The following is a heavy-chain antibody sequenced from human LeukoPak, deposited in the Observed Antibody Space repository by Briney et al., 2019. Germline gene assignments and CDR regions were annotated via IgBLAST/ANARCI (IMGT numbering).Heavy chain of an antibody. V-gene: IGHV1-2*02. CDR2: INPNSGGT. CDR3: ARHKQWLDFGFDP. J-gene: IGHJ5*02. D-gene: IGHD6-19*01. CDR1: GYTFTGYY. Sequence: ASVKVSCKASGYTFTGYYMHWVRQAPGQGLEWMGWINPNSGGTNYAQKFQGRVTMTRDTSISTAYMELSRLRSDDTAVYYCARHKQWLDFGFDPWGQGTLVTVSS.